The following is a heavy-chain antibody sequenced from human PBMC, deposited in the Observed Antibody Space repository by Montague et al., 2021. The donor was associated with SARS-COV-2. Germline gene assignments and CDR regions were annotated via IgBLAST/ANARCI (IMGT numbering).Heavy chain of an antibody. CDR3: ARGDITMVQGVITYYYYYGMDV. CDR1: GFTFSSYD. Sequence: SLRLSCAASGFTFSSYDMHWARQATGKGLEWVSAIGTAGDTYYPGSVKGRFTISRENAKNSLYLQMNSLRAGDTAVYYCARGDITMVQGVITYYYYYGMDVWGQGTTVTVSS. CDR2: IGTAGDT. D-gene: IGHD3-10*01. J-gene: IGHJ6*02. V-gene: IGHV3-13*04.